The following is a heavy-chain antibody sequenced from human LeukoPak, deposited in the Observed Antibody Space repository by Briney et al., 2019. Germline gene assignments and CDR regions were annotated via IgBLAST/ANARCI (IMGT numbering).Heavy chain of an antibody. D-gene: IGHD3-22*01. CDR2: ISSSSSYI. CDR3: AKDPDYYDSSGYLDAFDI. Sequence: GGSLRLSCAASGFTFSSYSMNWVRQAPGKGLEWVSSISSSSSYIYYADSVKGRFTISRDNSKNTLYQQMNSLRAEDTAVYYCAKDPDYYDSSGYLDAFDIWGQGTMVTVSS. CDR1: GFTFSSYS. J-gene: IGHJ3*02. V-gene: IGHV3-21*04.